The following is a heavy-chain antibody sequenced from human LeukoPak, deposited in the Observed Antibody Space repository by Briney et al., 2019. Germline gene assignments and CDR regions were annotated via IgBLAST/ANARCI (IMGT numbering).Heavy chain of an antibody. CDR3: ARGLSGYDC. CDR2: ISGSDGST. D-gene: IGHD5-12*01. Sequence: PGGSLRLSCAASGFNFSNYAMSWVRQAPEKGLEWVSVISGSDGSTSYADSVKGRFTISRDNSKNTLYLEMNSLRAEDTAVYYCARGLSGYDCWGQGTLVTVSS. CDR1: GFNFSNYA. J-gene: IGHJ4*02. V-gene: IGHV3-23*01.